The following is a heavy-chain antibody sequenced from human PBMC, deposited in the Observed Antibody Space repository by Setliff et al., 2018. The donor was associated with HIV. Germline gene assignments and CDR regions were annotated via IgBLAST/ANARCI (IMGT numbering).Heavy chain of an antibody. CDR2: ISGYNGKT. J-gene: IGHJ4*02. D-gene: IGHD3-3*01. CDR1: GYTFTNYG. Sequence: ASVMVSCKASGYTFTNYGINWVRQAPGLGLEWMGWISGYNGKTEYAQRFQDRVTMTTDTSTNTVYMEMRRLTSDDTAVYYCAREGVPTVDEEWYYFDQWGQGTLVTVSS. V-gene: IGHV1-18*01. CDR3: AREGVPTVDEEWYYFDQ.